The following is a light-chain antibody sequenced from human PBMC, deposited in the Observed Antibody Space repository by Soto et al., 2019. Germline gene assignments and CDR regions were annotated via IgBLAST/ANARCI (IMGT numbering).Light chain of an antibody. V-gene: IGKV1-5*03. CDR2: QAS. CDR3: QQYDSYWT. CDR1: QSIRSW. Sequence: DIQMTQSPSTLSAAVGDRVTITCRASQSIRSWLARYQQKPGKAPKLLIKQASNLESGVPSRFSGSVSGTEFTLTISSLQHDDFATYYCQQYDSYWTFGQGTKVEIK. J-gene: IGKJ1*01.